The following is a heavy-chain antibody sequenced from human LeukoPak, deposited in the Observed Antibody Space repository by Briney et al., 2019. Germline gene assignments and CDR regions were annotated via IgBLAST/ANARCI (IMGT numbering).Heavy chain of an antibody. Sequence: SVKVSCKASGGTFSSYAISWVRQAPGQGLEWMGRIIPILGIANYAQKFQGRVTITADKSTSTAYMELRSLRSEDTAVYYCASPYYHDSSGYSFVYWGQGTLVTVSS. CDR2: IIPILGIA. J-gene: IGHJ4*02. CDR3: ASPYYHDSSGYSFVY. V-gene: IGHV1-69*04. CDR1: GGTFSSYA. D-gene: IGHD3-22*01.